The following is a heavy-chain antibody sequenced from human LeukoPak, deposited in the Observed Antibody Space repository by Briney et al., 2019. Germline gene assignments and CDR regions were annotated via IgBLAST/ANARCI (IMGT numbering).Heavy chain of an antibody. J-gene: IGHJ4*02. D-gene: IGHD3-10*01. CDR3: ARANYYGSGKKDLDY. CDR1: GYTFTTYD. CDR2: MNPNSGNT. Sequence: WASVKVSCKASGYTFTTYDINWVRQATGQGLEWMGWMNPNSGNTGYAQKFQGRVTMTRSTSMSTAYMELNSLRSEDTAVYYCARANYYGSGKKDLDYWGQGTLVTVSS. V-gene: IGHV1-8*01.